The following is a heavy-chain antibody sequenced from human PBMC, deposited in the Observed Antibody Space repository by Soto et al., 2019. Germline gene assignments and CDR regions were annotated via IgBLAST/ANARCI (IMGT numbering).Heavy chain of an antibody. CDR2: IVVGSGNT. D-gene: IGHD2-15*01. J-gene: IGHJ6*02. CDR3: AADSIGYCSGRSCYYYYGMDV. Sequence: SVKVSCKASGFTFTSSAVQWVRQARGQRLEWIGWIVVGSGNTNYAQKFQERVTITRDMSTSTAYMELSSLRSEDTAVYYCAADSIGYCSGRSCYYYYGMDVWGQGTTVTVSS. CDR1: GFTFTSSA. V-gene: IGHV1-58*01.